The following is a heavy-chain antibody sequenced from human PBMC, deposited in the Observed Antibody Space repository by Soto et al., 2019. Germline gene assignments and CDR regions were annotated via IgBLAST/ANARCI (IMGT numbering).Heavy chain of an antibody. J-gene: IGHJ4*02. D-gene: IGHD3-10*01. CDR2: ISSAGST. CDR1: GFTVSSNY. CDR3: ARAYLAGPDY. V-gene: IGHV3-66*01. Sequence: DVQLVESGGGLVQPGGSLRLSCAASGFTVSSNYMNWVRQAPGKGLEWVSVISSAGSTYYADSVKGRFTISRDNSKNTLYRQMNSLRVEDTAVYYCARAYLAGPDYWGQGTLVTVSS.